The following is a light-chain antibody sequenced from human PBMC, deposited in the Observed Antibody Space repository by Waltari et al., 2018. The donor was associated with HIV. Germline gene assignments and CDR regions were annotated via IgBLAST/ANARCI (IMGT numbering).Light chain of an antibody. Sequence: QSALTQPPSASGSPGQSVTISCTGTSSDIGGYNYVSWYQQHPDKAPKLMIYEVSKRPSRVPDRFSGSKSGNTASLTVSGLQAGDEANYYCYSYAGSNNWVFGGGTKLTVL. V-gene: IGLV2-8*01. CDR2: EVS. CDR1: SSDIGGYNY. CDR3: YSYAGSNNWV. J-gene: IGLJ3*02.